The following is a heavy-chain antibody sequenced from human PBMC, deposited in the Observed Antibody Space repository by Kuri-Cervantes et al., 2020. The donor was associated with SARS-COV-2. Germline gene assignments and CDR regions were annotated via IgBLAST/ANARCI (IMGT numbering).Heavy chain of an antibody. V-gene: IGHV4-39*07. D-gene: IGHD6-13*01. CDR3: ARGSSPTALIDY. CDR2: IYYSGST. Sequence: LRLSCTVSGGSISSSSYYWGWIRQPPGKGLEWIGSIYYSGSTYYNPSLKSRVTISVDTSKNQFSLKLSSVTAADTAVYYCARGSSPTALIDYWGQGTLVTVSS. J-gene: IGHJ4*02. CDR1: GGSISSSSYY.